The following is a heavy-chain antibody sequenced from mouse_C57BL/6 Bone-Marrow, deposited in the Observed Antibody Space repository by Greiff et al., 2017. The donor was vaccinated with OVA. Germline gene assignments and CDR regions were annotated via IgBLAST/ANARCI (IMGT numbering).Heavy chain of an antibody. CDR3: TRGGYYWFAY. V-gene: IGHV5-9-1*02. CDR2: ISSGGDYI. D-gene: IGHD2-3*01. Sequence: EVMLVESGEGLVKPGGSLKLSCAASGFTFSSYAMSWVRQTPETRLEWVAYISSGGDYIYYADTVKGRFTISRDNARNTLYLQMSSLKSEDTAMYYCTRGGYYWFAYWGQGTLVTVSA. CDR1: GFTFSSYA. J-gene: IGHJ3*01.